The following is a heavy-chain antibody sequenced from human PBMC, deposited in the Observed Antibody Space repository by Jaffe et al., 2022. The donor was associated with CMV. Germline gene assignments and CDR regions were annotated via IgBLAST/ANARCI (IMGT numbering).Heavy chain of an antibody. CDR3: ARRSIVVVPAATVYYYYYMDV. D-gene: IGHD2-2*01. J-gene: IGHJ6*03. V-gene: IGHV1-18*04. Sequence: QVQLVQSGAEVKKPGASVKVSCKASGYTFTSYGISWVRQAPGQGLEWMGWISAYNGNTNYAQKLQGRVTMTTDTSTSTAYMELRSLRSDDTAVYYCARRSIVVVPAATVYYYYYMDVWGKGTTVTVSS. CDR2: ISAYNGNT. CDR1: GYTFTSYG.